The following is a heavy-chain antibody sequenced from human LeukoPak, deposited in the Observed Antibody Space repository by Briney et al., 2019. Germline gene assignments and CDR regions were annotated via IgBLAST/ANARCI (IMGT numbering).Heavy chain of an antibody. CDR2: INHNGNVN. V-gene: IGHV3-7*03. CDR1: GFTFSSYW. J-gene: IGHJ4*02. D-gene: IGHD6-19*01. Sequence: PGGSLRLSCAASGFTFSSYWMNWARQAPGKGLEWVASINHNGNVNYYVDSVKGRFTISRDNAKNSLYLQMNSLRAEDTALYYCAKDIGGGFGAVAGNAFDYWGQGTLVTVSS. CDR3: AKDIGGGFGAVAGNAFDY.